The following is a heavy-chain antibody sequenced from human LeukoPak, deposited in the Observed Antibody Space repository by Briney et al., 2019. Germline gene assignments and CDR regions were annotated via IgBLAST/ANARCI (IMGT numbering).Heavy chain of an antibody. D-gene: IGHD2-2*01. CDR3: AREPGSRYRGGKGY. V-gene: IGHV3-48*03. Sequence: PGGSLRLSCAASGFTFSSYEMNWVRQAPGKGLEWVSYISSSGSTIYYADSVKGRFTISRDKAKNSLYLQMNSLRAEDTAVYYCAREPGSRYRGGKGYWGQGTLVTVSS. CDR2: ISSSGSTI. CDR1: GFTFSSYE. J-gene: IGHJ4*02.